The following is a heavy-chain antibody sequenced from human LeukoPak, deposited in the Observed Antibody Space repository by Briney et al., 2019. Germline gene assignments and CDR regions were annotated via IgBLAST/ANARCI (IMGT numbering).Heavy chain of an antibody. CDR2: ICHSGST. J-gene: IGHJ4*02. V-gene: IGHV4-38-2*01. Sequence: PSETLSLTCAVSGYSISSGYYWGWIRQPPGKGLEWIGSICHSGSTYYNPSLKSRVTISVDTSKNQFSLKLSSVTAADTAVYYCARVRQQLGHYFDYWGQGTLVTVSS. D-gene: IGHD6-13*01. CDR3: ARVRQQLGHYFDY. CDR1: GYSISSGYY.